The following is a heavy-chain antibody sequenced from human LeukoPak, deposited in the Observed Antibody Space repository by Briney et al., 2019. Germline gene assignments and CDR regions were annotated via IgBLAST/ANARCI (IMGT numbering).Heavy chain of an antibody. V-gene: IGHV3-23*01. J-gene: IGHJ4*02. D-gene: IGHD1-26*01. Sequence: GSLRLSCAASGFTFDNYRMSWVRQAPGKGLEWVSTVNADGGNTYYADSVKGRFTISRDNSKSTLILQMNSLRVEDTALYYCTKRVKYGGAWDHFADWGQGTLVTVSS. CDR1: GFTFDNYR. CDR2: VNADGGNT. CDR3: TKRVKYGGAWDHFAD.